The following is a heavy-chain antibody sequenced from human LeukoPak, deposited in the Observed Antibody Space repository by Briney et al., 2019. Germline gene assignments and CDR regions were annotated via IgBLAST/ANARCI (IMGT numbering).Heavy chain of an antibody. CDR3: ARLLIYFYYYYMDV. CDR1: GGSISSYY. CDR2: IYTSGST. V-gene: IGHV4-4*09. Sequence: SETLSLTCTVSGGSISSYYWSWIRQPPGKGLEWIGYIYTSGSTNYNPSLKSRVTISVDTSKNQFSPKLSSVTAADTAVYYCARLLIYFYYYYMDVWGKGTTVTVSS. J-gene: IGHJ6*03.